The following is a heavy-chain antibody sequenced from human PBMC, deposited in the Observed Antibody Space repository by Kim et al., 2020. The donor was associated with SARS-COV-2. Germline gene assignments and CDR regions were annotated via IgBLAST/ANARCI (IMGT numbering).Heavy chain of an antibody. Sequence: SETLSLTCTVSGGSISGYYWSWIRQPPGKGLEWFGYISYTGTTNYNPSLKSRVTISVDTSKNQFSLNLTSVTAADTAVYHWARVVPMGHPPTPHPDSWS. J-gene: IGHJ5*01. CDR3: ARVVPMGHPPTPHPDS. CDR2: ISYTGTT. D-gene: IGHD3-10*01. V-gene: IGHV4-59*01. CDR1: GGSISGYY.